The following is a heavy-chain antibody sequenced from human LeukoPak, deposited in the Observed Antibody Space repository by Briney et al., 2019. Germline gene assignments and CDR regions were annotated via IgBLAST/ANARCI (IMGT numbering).Heavy chain of an antibody. V-gene: IGHV4-34*01. CDR2: INHSGST. Sequence: KPSETLSLTCAVYGGSFSGYYWSWIRQPPGKGLEWIGEINHSGSTNYNPSLKSRVTISVDTSKNQFSLKLSSVTAADTAVYYCATGWYGDGGYWGQGILVTVSS. CDR1: GGSFSGYY. CDR3: ATGWYGDGGY. J-gene: IGHJ4*02. D-gene: IGHD6-19*01.